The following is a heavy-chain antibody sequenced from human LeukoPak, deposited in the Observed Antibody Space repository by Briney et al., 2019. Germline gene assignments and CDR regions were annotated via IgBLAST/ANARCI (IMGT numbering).Heavy chain of an antibody. CDR1: GGSISSYY. V-gene: IGHV4-4*07. Sequence: SETLSLTCTVSGGSISSYYWSWIRQPAGKGLEWIGRIYTSGSTNYNPSLKSRVTMSVDTSKNQFSLKLSSVTAADTAVYYCARDGYSSNWGAFDIWGQGTTVTVSS. J-gene: IGHJ3*02. D-gene: IGHD6-13*01. CDR3: ARDGYSSNWGAFDI. CDR2: IYTSGST.